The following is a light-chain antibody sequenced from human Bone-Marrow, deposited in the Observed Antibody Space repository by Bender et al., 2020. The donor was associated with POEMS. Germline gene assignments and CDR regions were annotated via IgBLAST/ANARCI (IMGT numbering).Light chain of an antibody. V-gene: IGLV2-14*03. CDR2: DVK. J-gene: IGLJ2*01. Sequence: QSALTQFASVSGSPGQSITVSCTGTRSDIGDYNYVSWYQQHPGTAPKLLIYDVKRRPSGVSLRFSGSKSGSTASLTISGLQAKDEADYYCSSYGGDSRGAIFGGGTRLAVL. CDR1: RSDIGDYNY. CDR3: SSYGGDSRGAI.